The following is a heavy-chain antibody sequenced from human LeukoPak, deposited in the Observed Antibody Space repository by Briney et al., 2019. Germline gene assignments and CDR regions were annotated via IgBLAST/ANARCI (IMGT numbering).Heavy chain of an antibody. J-gene: IGHJ3*01. CDR1: GFTFTTYG. CDR2: IGGSGTRT. D-gene: IGHD2-2*01. V-gene: IGHV3-23*01. Sequence: GGSLRLSCSASGFTFTTYGMNWVRQAPGKGLEWVSGIGGSGTRTYYADSVKGRFTISRDNSKNTLYLQMNSLRDEDTALYYCTKDTSSTADDAFDLWGPGTMVTVSS. CDR3: TKDTSSTADDAFDL.